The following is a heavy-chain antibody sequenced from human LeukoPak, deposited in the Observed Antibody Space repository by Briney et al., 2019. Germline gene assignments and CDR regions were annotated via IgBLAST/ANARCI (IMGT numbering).Heavy chain of an antibody. CDR2: ISGSGGST. J-gene: IGHJ4*02. CDR1: GFTFSSYA. CDR3: AKAPEYDFWSGYLYYFDY. D-gene: IGHD3-3*01. Sequence: PGGSLRLSCAASGFTFSSYAMSWVRQAPGKGLEWVSAISGSGGSTYYADSVKGRFTISRDNSKNTLYLQMNSLRAEDTAVYYCAKAPEYDFWSGYLYYFDYWGQGTLVTVSS. V-gene: IGHV3-23*01.